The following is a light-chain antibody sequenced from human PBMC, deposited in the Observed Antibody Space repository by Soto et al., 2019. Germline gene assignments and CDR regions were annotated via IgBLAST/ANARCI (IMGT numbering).Light chain of an antibody. V-gene: IGKV3-20*01. J-gene: IGKJ5*01. CDR1: QSVGTR. CDR3: QHYQSGHPIT. Sequence: TQSPDTLSLSPGERATLSCRPAQSVGTRLAWYQHKTGQAPRLLISGASSRATGIPDRFTGSGSETSFTLTISRLEPEDFALYYCQHYQSGHPITFGQGTRLEIK. CDR2: GAS.